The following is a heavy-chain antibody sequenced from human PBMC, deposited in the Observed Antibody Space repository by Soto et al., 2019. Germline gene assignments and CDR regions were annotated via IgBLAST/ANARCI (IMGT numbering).Heavy chain of an antibody. CDR1: GFTFSSYA. D-gene: IGHD3-22*01. J-gene: IGHJ3*02. CDR2: ISGSGGST. Sequence: GGSLRLSSAASGFTFSSYAMSWVRQAPGKGLEWVSAISGSGGSTYYADSVKGRFTISRDNSKNTLYLQMNSLRAEDTAVYYCAKGAYYYDSSGYYYSPTDAFDIWGQGTMVTVSS. V-gene: IGHV3-23*01. CDR3: AKGAYYYDSSGYYYSPTDAFDI.